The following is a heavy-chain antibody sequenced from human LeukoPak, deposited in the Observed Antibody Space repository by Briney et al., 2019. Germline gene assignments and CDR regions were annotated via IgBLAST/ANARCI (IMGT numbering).Heavy chain of an antibody. V-gene: IGHV3-30*02. D-gene: IGHD5-18*01. Sequence: PGGSLRLSCAASGFTFSSYGMHWVRQAPGRGLEWVAFIRNDGSNKYYADSVKGRFTVSRDNSKNTLYLQMNSLRAEDTAVYYCAGIHLWHAFDYWGQGTLVTVSS. CDR3: AGIHLWHAFDY. CDR1: GFTFSSYG. J-gene: IGHJ4*02. CDR2: IRNDGSNK.